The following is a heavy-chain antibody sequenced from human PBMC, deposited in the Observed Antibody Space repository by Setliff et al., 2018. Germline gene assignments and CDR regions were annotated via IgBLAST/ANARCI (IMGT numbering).Heavy chain of an antibody. J-gene: IGHJ4*02. V-gene: IGHV4-38-2*01. CDR2: IYYSGST. D-gene: IGHD1-1*01. CDR1: GYSISSGYH. Sequence: SETLSLTCAVSGYSISSGYHWAWIRQLPGKGLEWIGSIYYSGSTYYNPSLKRRATISLDTSKNQFSLKLTSVTAADTAVYYCARTGTYRYFDYWGQGALVTVSS. CDR3: ARTGTYRYFDY.